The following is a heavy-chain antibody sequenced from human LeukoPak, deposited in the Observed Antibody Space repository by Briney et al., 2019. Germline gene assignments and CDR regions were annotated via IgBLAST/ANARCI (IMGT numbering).Heavy chain of an antibody. CDR3: ARDPTSYGSGSYTLDY. Sequence: ASVRVSCKASGYTFINYGISWMRQAPGQGLEWMGWISTYNGNTNYAQKLQGRVTMTTDTSTSTAYMELRSLRSDDTAVYYCARDPTSYGSGSYTLDYWGQGTLVTVSS. J-gene: IGHJ4*02. CDR2: ISTYNGNT. D-gene: IGHD3-10*01. CDR1: GYTFINYG. V-gene: IGHV1-18*01.